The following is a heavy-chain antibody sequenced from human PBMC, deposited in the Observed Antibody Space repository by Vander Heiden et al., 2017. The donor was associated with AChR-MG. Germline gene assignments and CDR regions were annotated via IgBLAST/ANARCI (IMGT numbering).Heavy chain of an antibody. J-gene: IGHJ6*02. CDR2: ISYDGKNA. V-gene: IGHV3-30*18. CDR1: GFTFSSYG. D-gene: IGHD3-22*01. Sequence: QVLLMESGGGVVQPGRSLRLSCEVSGFTFSSYGMHWVRQGPGKGLEWVAVISYDGKNAYYADSVKGRFTLSRDNSKNKLYLQMNSLKADDTAVYYCAKPQWASSGSEYFYYYGLDVWGQGTTGTVSS. CDR3: AKPQWASSGSEYFYYYGLDV.